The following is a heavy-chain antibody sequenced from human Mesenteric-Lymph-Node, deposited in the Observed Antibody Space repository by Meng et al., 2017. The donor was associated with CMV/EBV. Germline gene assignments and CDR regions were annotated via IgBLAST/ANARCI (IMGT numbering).Heavy chain of an antibody. CDR3: ARLSPGIAVAGGLGY. V-gene: IGHV3-73*01. D-gene: IGHD6-19*01. CDR2: IRTKTNSYAT. CDR1: FSFGDSA. J-gene: IGHJ4*02. Sequence: FSFGDSAIRWVRQASGKGLEWVGRIRTKTNSYATAYAESVKGRFTISRDDSQNTAYLQMDSLKTEDTALYYCARLSPGIAVAGGLGYWGQGTLVTVSS.